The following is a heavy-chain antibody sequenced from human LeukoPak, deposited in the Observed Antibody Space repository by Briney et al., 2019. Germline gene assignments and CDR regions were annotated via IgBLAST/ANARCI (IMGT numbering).Heavy chain of an antibody. CDR2: IKQDGSEK. Sequence: GGSLRLSCAASGFTFSSYWMTWVRQAPGKGLEWVANIKQDGSEKYYVDSAKGRFTISRDNAKNSLYLQMNGLRAEDTAVYYCARGRGSFDYWGQGTLVTVSS. CDR3: ARGRGSFDY. CDR1: GFTFSSYW. J-gene: IGHJ4*02. D-gene: IGHD3-10*01. V-gene: IGHV3-7*01.